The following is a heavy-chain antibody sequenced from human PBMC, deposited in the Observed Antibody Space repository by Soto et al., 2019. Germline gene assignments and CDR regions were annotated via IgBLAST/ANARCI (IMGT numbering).Heavy chain of an antibody. J-gene: IGHJ4*02. D-gene: IGHD3-10*01. CDR1: SGSISSSNW. CDR3: AREVRDSYGYFDY. CDR2: IYHSGST. Sequence: SETLSLTCAVSSGSISSSNWWSWVRQPPGKGLEWIGEIYHSGSTNYNPSLKSRVTISVDKSKNQFSLKLSSVTAADTAVYYCAREVRDSYGYFDYWGQGTLVTVSS. V-gene: IGHV4-4*02.